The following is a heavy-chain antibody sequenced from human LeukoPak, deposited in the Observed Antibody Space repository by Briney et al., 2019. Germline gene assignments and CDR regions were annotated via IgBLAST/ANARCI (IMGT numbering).Heavy chain of an antibody. CDR2: IIYSGRT. J-gene: IGHJ4*02. V-gene: IGHV4-39*01. CDR1: GASITSSSDY. D-gene: IGHD3-22*01. Sequence: SSETLSFTCTVSGASITSSSDYWGWFRRPPGKGLEWIGSIIYSGRTYYNPSLKSRLTMSVDTSRSQFSLKVSSVTAADTAAYFCARHYYDSSGYRRDYYFDYWGQGILVTVSS. CDR3: ARHYYDSSGYRRDYYFDY.